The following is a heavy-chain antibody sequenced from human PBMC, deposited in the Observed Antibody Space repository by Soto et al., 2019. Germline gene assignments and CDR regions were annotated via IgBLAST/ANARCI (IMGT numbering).Heavy chain of an antibody. J-gene: IGHJ6*02. CDR2: IVVGSGNT. Sequence: SVKVSCKASGFTFTSSAMQWVRQARGQRLEWIGWIVVGSGNTNYAQKFQERVTITRDMSTSTAYMELSSLRSEDTAVYYCAVLRDYYYYYGMDVWGQGTTVTVSS. CDR3: AVLRDYYYYYGMDV. V-gene: IGHV1-58*02. CDR1: GFTFTSSA.